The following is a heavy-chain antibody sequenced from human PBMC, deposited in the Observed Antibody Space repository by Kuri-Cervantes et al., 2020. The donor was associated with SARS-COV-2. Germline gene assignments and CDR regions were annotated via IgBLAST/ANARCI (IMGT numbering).Heavy chain of an antibody. CDR3: TTLIDY. Sequence: GGSLRPSCEVPGFLFSASAIHWVRQASGKGLEWVGRVRGKANYYATAYAASVKGRFTISRDDLKNMAYLQMNSLRTEDTAVYYCTTLIDYWGQGALVTVSS. V-gene: IGHV3-73*01. CDR1: GFLFSASA. J-gene: IGHJ4*02. CDR2: VRGKANYYAT.